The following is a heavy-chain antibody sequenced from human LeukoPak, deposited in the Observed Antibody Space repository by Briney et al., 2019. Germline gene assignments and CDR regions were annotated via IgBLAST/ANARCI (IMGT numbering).Heavy chain of an antibody. D-gene: IGHD3-22*01. CDR1: GYTFTSYD. V-gene: IGHV1-8*01. Sequence: GSVKVSCKASGYTFTSYDINWVRQATGQGLEWMGWMNPNSGNTGYAQKFQGRVTMTRNTSISTAYMELSSLRSEDTAVYYCARLYYYDSSGYYLHYYYYYGMDVWGQGTTVTVSS. CDR2: MNPNSGNT. J-gene: IGHJ6*02. CDR3: ARLYYYDSSGYYLHYYYYYGMDV.